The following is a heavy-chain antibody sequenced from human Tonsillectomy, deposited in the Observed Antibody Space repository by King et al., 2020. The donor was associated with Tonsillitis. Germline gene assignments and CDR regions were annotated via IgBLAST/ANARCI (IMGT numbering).Heavy chain of an antibody. CDR1: GFTFSSYS. CDR2: ISSSRIYI. D-gene: IGHD3-10*01. V-gene: IGHV3-21*01. CDR3: ARDMETSPGRYGSSFDY. J-gene: IGHJ4*02. Sequence: QLVQSGGGLVQPGGSLRLSCAASGFTFSSYSMNWVRQAPGKGLEWVSSISSSRIYIYYADSVKGRFTVSRDNAKNSLYLQMNSLRAEDTAVYYCARDMETSPGRYGSSFDYRGQGTLVTVSS.